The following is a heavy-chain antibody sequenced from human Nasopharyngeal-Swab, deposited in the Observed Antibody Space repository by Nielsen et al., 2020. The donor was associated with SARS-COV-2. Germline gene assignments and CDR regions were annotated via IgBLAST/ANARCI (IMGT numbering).Heavy chain of an antibody. V-gene: IGHV4-61*08. Sequence: SETLSLTCTVSGGSIGSGGYYWSWIRQPPGKGLEWFGNIYYTGSTKYNPSLKSRVTISIDTSKNQFSLKLSSVTAADTAVYYCARDRPNYGMDVWGRGTTVTVSS. J-gene: IGHJ6*02. CDR1: GGSIGSGGYY. CDR2: IYYTGST. CDR3: ARDRPNYGMDV.